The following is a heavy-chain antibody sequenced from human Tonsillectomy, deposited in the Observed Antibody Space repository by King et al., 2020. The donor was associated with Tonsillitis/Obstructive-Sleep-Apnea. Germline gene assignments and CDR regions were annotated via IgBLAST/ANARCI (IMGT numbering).Heavy chain of an antibody. V-gene: IGHV3-23*04. CDR1: GFTFSSYA. CDR2: ISGSGGRT. CDR3: AKVQGDIVVVPQFDP. J-gene: IGHJ5*02. D-gene: IGHD2-2*01. Sequence: VQLVESGGGLVQPGGSLRLSCAASGFTFSSYAMSWVRQAPGKGLEWVSAISGSGGRTYYADSVKGRFTISRDNSKNTLYLQMSCLRAEDTAVYYCAKVQGDIVVVPQFDPWGQGTLVTVSS.